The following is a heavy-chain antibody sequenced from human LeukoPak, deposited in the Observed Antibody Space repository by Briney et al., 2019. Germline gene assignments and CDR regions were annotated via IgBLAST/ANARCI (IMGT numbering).Heavy chain of an antibody. Sequence: PGGSLRLSCAASGFTFSSYAMSWVRQAPGKGLEWVSFISTSSYIYYADSVKGRFIISRDNARKSLYLQMNSLRAEDTAVYYCARATRGGYDGYFDYWGQGTLVTVSS. CDR1: GFTFSSYA. CDR2: ISTSSYI. CDR3: ARATRGGYDGYFDY. V-gene: IGHV3-21*01. D-gene: IGHD5-12*01. J-gene: IGHJ4*02.